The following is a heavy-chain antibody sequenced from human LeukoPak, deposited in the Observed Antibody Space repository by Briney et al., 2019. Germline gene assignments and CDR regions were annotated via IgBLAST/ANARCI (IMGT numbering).Heavy chain of an antibody. CDR3: ARRPSGSGGSYFDY. J-gene: IGHJ4*02. D-gene: IGHD2-15*01. CDR1: GGSISSYY. Sequence: ASETLSLTCTVSGGSISSYYWSWIRQPPGKGLEWIGYIYYSGSTNYNPSLESRVTISVDTSKNQFSLKLSSVTAADTAVYYCARRPSGSGGSYFDYWGQGTLVTVSS. CDR2: IYYSGST. V-gene: IGHV4-59*08.